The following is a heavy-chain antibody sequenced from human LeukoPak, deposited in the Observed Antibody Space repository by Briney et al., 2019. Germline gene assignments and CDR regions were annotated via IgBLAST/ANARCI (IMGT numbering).Heavy chain of an antibody. J-gene: IGHJ4*02. CDR2: INPNSGGT. CDR1: GYTFTNYY. D-gene: IGHD3-9*01. Sequence: GASVKVSCKASGYTFTNYYMPWVRQAPGQGLEWMGWINPNSGGTNYAQKFQGRVTMTRDTSISTAYMELSRPRSDDTAVYYCARPYYDILTGYYWIFDYWGQGTLVTVSS. CDR3: ARPYYDILTGYYWIFDY. V-gene: IGHV1-2*02.